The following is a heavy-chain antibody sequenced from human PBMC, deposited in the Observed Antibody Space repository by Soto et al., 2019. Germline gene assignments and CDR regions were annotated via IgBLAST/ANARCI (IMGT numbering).Heavy chain of an antibody. D-gene: IGHD2-21*01. J-gene: IGHJ5*02. CDR2: MNMDGNRI. CDR1: GFTFSSYW. CDR3: VGGDGDRQGCHGLLGRP. Sequence: EVQLVESGGGLVQPGGSLRLSCAASGFTFSSYWMHWVRQAPGKGLEWVSRMNMDGNRISYVDSVKGRCTISRDNAKKNVFHEMEKCESGGQVVLYCVGGDGDRQGCHGLLGRPWGQGSLVTVSS. V-gene: IGHV3-74*01.